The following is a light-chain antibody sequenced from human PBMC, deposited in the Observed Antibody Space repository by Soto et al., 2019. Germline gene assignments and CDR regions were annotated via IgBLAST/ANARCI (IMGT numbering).Light chain of an antibody. J-gene: IGKJ2*01. CDR1: QGVSTSY. CDR2: GAS. Sequence: EIVLTQSPGTPPLSPGVRATLSCRASQGVSTSYLAWYQHKPGQAPRLLIYGASSRASGIPDRFSGSGSGTDFTLTINRLEPEDFAVYYCQQYDSSTYTFGQGTKLEIK. CDR3: QQYDSSTYT. V-gene: IGKV3-20*01.